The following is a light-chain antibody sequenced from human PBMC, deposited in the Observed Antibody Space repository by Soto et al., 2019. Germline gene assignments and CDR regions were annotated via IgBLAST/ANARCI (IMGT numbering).Light chain of an antibody. V-gene: IGKV1-5*03. CDR2: EAS. J-gene: IGKJ1*01. Sequence: DIQMTKSPSTLSGSVGDRVTITCRTSQPISSWLAWYQQKTGKAPKLLIYEASTLKSGVPSRFSGSGSGTEFTLTISILQSDDFATYYCEHYNSYSEAFGQGTKVDIK. CDR3: EHYNSYSEA. CDR1: QPISSW.